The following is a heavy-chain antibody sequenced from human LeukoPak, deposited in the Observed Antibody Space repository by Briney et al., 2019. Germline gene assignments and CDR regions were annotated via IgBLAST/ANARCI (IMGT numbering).Heavy chain of an antibody. CDR2: LYSDGNT. Sequence: GGSLRLSCAAPGFTVITNDMTWVRQAPGKGLEWVSVLYSDGNTKYADSVQGRFTISRDNSKNTLYLEMNSLSPDDTAVYYCARGVEPLAANTLAYWGQGTLVTVSS. J-gene: IGHJ4*02. D-gene: IGHD1-14*01. CDR3: ARGVEPLAANTLAY. V-gene: IGHV3-53*01. CDR1: GFTVITND.